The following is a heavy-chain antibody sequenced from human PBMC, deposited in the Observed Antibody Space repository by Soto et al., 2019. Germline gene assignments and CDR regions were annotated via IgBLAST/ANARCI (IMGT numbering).Heavy chain of an antibody. CDR2: IYYSGST. V-gene: IGHV4-39*01. Sequence: PSETLSLTCTVSGGSISSSSYYWGWIRQPPGKGLEWIGSIYYSGSTYYNPSLKSRVTISVDTSKNQFSLKLSSVTAADTAVYYCARLSITMIIVAKEAFVNWGQETRVTVS. D-gene: IGHD3-22*01. CDR3: ARLSITMIIVAKEAFVN. J-gene: IGHJ3*02. CDR1: GGSISSSSYY.